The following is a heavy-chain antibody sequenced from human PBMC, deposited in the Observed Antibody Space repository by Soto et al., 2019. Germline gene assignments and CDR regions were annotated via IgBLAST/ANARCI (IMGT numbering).Heavy chain of an antibody. CDR1: GLKIRDHY. J-gene: IGHJ6*02. V-gene: IGHV3-72*01. CDR2: TRNKANSYTT. Sequence: RLPSRAFGLKIRDHYMDWVRKEKGKGLEWVGRTRNKANSYTTEYAASVKGRFTISRDDSKPSLYLQMNSLKTEDTAVYYCATSTMTTVTTSTYYYGMDFWRQGTTVTVSS. CDR3: ATSTMTTVTTSTYYYGMDF. D-gene: IGHD4-4*01.